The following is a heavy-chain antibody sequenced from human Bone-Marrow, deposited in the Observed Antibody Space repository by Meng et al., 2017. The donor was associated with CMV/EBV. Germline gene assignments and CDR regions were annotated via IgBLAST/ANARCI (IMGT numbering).Heavy chain of an antibody. CDR3: ARDLLYCSGGSCYNYFDY. J-gene: IGHJ4*02. D-gene: IGHD2-15*01. V-gene: IGHV3-30-3*01. CDR2: ISYDGSNK. CDR1: GFTFSSYA. Sequence: GGSLRLSCAASGFTFSSYAMHWVRQAPGKGLEWVAVISYDGSNKYYADSGKGRFTISRDNSKNTLYLQMNSLRAEDTAVYYCARDLLYCSGGSCYNYFDYWGQGTLVAVSS.